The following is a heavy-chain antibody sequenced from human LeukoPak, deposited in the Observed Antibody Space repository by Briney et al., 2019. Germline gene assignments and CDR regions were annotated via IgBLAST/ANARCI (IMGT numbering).Heavy chain of an antibody. CDR3: AKQDGVVGATSGGFDI. D-gene: IGHD1-26*01. CDR1: GGSLSGFY. V-gene: IGHV4-4*07. CDR2: IYNSGST. Sequence: PSETLSLTCTVSGGSLSGFYWTWVRQPAGKGLEWIGRIYNSGSTNFNPSLRSRLTMSEDTSKNQLPLRLTSVTAADTAMYYCAKQDGVVGATSGGFDIWGRGILVTVSS. J-gene: IGHJ2*01.